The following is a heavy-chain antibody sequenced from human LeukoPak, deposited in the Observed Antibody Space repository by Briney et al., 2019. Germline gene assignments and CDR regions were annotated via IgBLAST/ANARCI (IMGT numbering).Heavy chain of an antibody. CDR2: ISGSGGST. CDR1: GFTFSSYA. D-gene: IGHD5-24*01. V-gene: IGHV3-23*01. Sequence: PGGSLRLFCAASGFTFSSYAMSWVRQAPGKGLEWVSAISGSGGSTYYADSVKGRFTISRDNSKNTLYLQMNSLRAEDTAVYYCARDHGAWLQEGDDAFDIWGQGTMVTVSS. CDR3: ARDHGAWLQEGDDAFDI. J-gene: IGHJ3*02.